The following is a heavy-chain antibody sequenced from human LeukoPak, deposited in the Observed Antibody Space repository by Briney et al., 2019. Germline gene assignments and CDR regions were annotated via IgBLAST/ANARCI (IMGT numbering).Heavy chain of an antibody. CDR3: ARAAFGEFARCDY. CDR2: INPDSGAT. V-gene: IGHV1-2*02. J-gene: IGHJ4*02. D-gene: IGHD3-10*01. CDR1: GYTFTGYY. Sequence: ASVKVSCKASGYTFTGYYIHWVRQAPGQGLEWMRWINPDSGATNYARKFQGRVTMTRDTSFTTAYMDLSRLTSDDTALYYCARAAFGEFARCDYWGQGTQVTVSS.